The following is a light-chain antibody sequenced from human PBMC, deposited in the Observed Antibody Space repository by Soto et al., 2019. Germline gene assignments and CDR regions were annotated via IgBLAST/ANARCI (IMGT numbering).Light chain of an antibody. CDR3: QQYYSTPPT. Sequence: DIVMTQSPDSLAVSLGERATINCKSSQSVLYSSNNKNYLAWYQQRPGQPPKLLIYWASTRESGVPDRFSGSGSGTDFTLTITSLQAEDVAVYYCQQYYSTPPTFGQGTKRESK. V-gene: IGKV4-1*01. J-gene: IGKJ2*01. CDR2: WAS. CDR1: QSVLYSSNNKNY.